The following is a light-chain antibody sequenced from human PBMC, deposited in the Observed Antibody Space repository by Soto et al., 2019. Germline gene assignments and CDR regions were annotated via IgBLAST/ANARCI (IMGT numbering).Light chain of an antibody. V-gene: IGKV3-15*01. J-gene: IGKJ1*01. Sequence: IVMTQSPAALSFSPVYRATLSCMSSQSVSSNLAWYQQRPGQAPRLLIYGASTRATGIPARFSGSGSGTEFTLTISSLQSEDFAVYYCQQYNKWPPETFGQGTKVDIK. CDR2: GAS. CDR3: QQYNKWPPET. CDR1: QSVSSN.